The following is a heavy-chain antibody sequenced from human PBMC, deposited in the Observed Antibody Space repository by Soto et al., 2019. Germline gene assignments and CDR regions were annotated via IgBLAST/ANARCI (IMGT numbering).Heavy chain of an antibody. CDR2: IKSKADGGTT. V-gene: IGHV3-15*01. J-gene: IGHJ4*02. D-gene: IGHD2-15*01. CDR3: TKVLGYCSGGNCFTFDY. CDR1: GFPFSKAW. Sequence: EVQLVESGGGLVKPGGSLRLSCAASGFPFSKAWMSRVRQVPGKGLEWVGRIKSKADGGTTDYAAPVKGRFTISSDDSSDTLYLQMNSLKTEDTAVYYCTKVLGYCSGGNCFTFDYWGQGAVVSVSS.